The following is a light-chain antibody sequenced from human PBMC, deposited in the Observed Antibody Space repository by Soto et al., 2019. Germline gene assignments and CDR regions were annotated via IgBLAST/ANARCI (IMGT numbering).Light chain of an antibody. Sequence: DIQMTQSPSSLSASVGDRVTITCRASESLSSYLNWYQQKPGKAPKLLMYTASSLQSGVPSRFSGSGSGTDFTLTISSLQPEDFALYYCHQYNNWPWTFGQGTKV. CDR2: TAS. J-gene: IGKJ1*01. CDR3: HQYNNWPWT. V-gene: IGKV1-39*01. CDR1: ESLSSY.